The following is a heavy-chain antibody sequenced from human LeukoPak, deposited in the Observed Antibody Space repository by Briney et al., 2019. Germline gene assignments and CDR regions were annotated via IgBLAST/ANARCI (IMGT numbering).Heavy chain of an antibody. CDR1: GFTFSSYG. CDR2: ISYDGSNK. D-gene: IGHD6-19*01. Sequence: GGSLRLSCAASGFTFSSYGMHWVRQAPGKGLEWVAVISYDGSNKYYADSVKGRFTISRDNSKNTLYLQMNSLRAEDTAVYYCAEGSGWYGGFDYWGQGTLVTVSS. J-gene: IGHJ4*02. CDR3: AEGSGWYGGFDY. V-gene: IGHV3-30*18.